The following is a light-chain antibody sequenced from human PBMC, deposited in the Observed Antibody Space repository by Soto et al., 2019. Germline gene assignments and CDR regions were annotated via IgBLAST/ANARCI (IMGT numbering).Light chain of an antibody. CDR1: QSIYSS. V-gene: IGKV1-39*01. J-gene: IGKJ2*01. CDR3: QQCYSAPYT. CDR2: AAS. Sequence: DIQMTQSPSSLSASVGDRVTITCRASQSIYSSLNWYHQKPGKAPKLLIYAASNLQSGVPSRFSGSGSGTDLTLSISSLKPEDFANYYCQQCYSAPYTFGQGTKLEI.